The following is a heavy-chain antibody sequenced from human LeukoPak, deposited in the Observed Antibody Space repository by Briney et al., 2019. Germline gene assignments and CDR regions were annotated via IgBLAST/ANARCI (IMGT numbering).Heavy chain of an antibody. D-gene: IGHD5-24*01. Sequence: SETLSLTCTVSGGSISSYYWSWLRQPRGKGLEGIGYIYCTGSTNYNPSLKSRVTTSVDTSRNQFSLKLSSVTAADTAVYYCARGEVGYNSYCYYYYMDAWGKGTTVTVSS. CDR2: IYCTGST. CDR1: GGSISSYY. CDR3: ARGEVGYNSYCYYYYMDA. J-gene: IGHJ6*03. V-gene: IGHV4-59*08.